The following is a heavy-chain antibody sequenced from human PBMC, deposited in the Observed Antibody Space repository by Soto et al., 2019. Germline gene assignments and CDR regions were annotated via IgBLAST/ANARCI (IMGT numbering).Heavy chain of an antibody. CDR2: IIPIFGTA. D-gene: IGHD5-18*01. V-gene: IGHV1-69*01. CDR1: GGTFSSYA. Sequence: QVQLVQSGAEVKKPGSSVKVSCKASGGTFSSYAISWVRQAPGQGLEWMGGIIPIFGTANYAQKFQGRVTITADESTSTAYMVGRSRGSEDTAVYYCARRDVETAVAPRPDYSYYGMDFWGQGTTVTVSS. J-gene: IGHJ6*02. CDR3: ARRDVETAVAPRPDYSYYGMDF.